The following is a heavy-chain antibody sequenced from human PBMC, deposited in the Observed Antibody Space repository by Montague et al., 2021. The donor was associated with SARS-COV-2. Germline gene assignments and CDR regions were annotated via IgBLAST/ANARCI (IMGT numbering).Heavy chain of an antibody. D-gene: IGHD3-22*01. CDR1: GGSISSDDYY. CDR3: ARVRDSSGHDY. V-gene: IGHV4-30-4*08. CDR2: NFYSGSD. Sequence: TLSLTCTVSGGSISSDDYYWSWIRQPPGKGLEWIGYNFYSGSDYYTPSIESRSTIFIDTSKNQFCLSLTSVTAADTSDYYCARVRDSSGHDYWGQGTLVTVSS. J-gene: IGHJ4*02.